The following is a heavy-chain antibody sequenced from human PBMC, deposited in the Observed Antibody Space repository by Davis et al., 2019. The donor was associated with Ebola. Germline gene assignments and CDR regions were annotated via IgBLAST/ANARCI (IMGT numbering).Heavy chain of an antibody. Sequence: PGGSLRLSCAASGFTFSGSAMHXXXXXXXXXWEWVGRIRSKANTYATAYGASEKGRFTISRDDSKKTAYLQMNSLKTEDTAVYYCIRRRGTSSVYWFDPWGQGTLVTVSS. J-gene: IGHJ5*02. CDR1: GFTFSGSA. CDR3: IRRRGTSSVYWFDP. V-gene: IGHV3-73*01. CDR2: IRSKANTYAT. D-gene: IGHD6-13*01.